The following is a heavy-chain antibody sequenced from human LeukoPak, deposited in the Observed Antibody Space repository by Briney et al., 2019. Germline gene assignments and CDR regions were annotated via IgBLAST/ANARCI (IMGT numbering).Heavy chain of an antibody. CDR3: ARVMNDYGDFDDAFDI. J-gene: IGHJ3*02. CDR1: GFTFSSYG. D-gene: IGHD4-17*01. CDR2: IWHDGSND. Sequence: PGGSLRLSCAASGFTFSSYGFHWVRQAPGKGLDWVAVIWHDGSNDFYSDSVKGRFTISRDNSKNTVYLQMNSLGAEDTAVYYCARVMNDYGDFDDAFDIWGQGTMVTVSS. V-gene: IGHV3-33*01.